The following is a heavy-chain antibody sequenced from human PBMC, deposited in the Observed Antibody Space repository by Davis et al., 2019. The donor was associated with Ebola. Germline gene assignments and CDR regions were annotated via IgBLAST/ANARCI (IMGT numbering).Heavy chain of an antibody. V-gene: IGHV1-8*01. CDR1: GYTFTSYD. J-gene: IGHJ4*02. Sequence: ASVKVSCKASGYTFTSYDINWVRQAAGQGLEWMGWMNPNSGNTGYTQKFQGRITMTRNISISTAYMELNSLRSEDTAVYYCARDWRGNLVFDYWGQGTLVTVSS. CDR2: MNPNSGNT. D-gene: IGHD3-10*01. CDR3: ARDWRGNLVFDY.